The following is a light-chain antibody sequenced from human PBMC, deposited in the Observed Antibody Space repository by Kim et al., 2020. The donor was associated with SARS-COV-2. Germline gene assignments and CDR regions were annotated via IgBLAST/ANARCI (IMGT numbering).Light chain of an antibody. V-gene: IGLV3-19*01. CDR1: SLRSYS. CDR3: NSRDTSGNHLL. CDR2: GYN. Sequence: ALGQTVRITGQGDSLRSYSASWYQQKPGQAPVVVIYGYNNRPSGIPDRFSGSSSGNTASLSITGAQAEDEADYYCNSRDTSGNHLLFGGGTQLTVL. J-gene: IGLJ3*02.